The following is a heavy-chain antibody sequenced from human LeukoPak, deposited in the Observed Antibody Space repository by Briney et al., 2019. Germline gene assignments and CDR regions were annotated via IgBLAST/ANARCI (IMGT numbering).Heavy chain of an antibody. J-gene: IGHJ2*01. V-gene: IGHV4-34*01. D-gene: IGHD2-15*01. CDR3: ARRRVVVVAATVPSLKRYWYFDL. Sequence: SETLSLTCAVYGGSFSGYYWSWIRQPPGMGLEWIGEINHSGSTNCNPSLKSRVTISVDTSRNQFSLKLRSVSAADTAVYYCARRRVVVVAATVPSLKRYWYFDLWGRGTLVTVSS. CDR1: GGSFSGYY. CDR2: INHSGST.